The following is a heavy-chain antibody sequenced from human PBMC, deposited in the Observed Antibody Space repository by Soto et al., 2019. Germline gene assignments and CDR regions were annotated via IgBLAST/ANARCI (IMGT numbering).Heavy chain of an antibody. D-gene: IGHD3-10*01. CDR3: ARSGYYGFVY. CDR2: IYYTGST. Sequence: SETLSLTCAVSGESVIYYYWSWIRQPPGKGLEWIGHIYYTGSTNYNPSLRSRVTMSQDTSKNQFSLKLASVTAADTAVYYCARSGYYGFVYWGQGALVTVSS. CDR1: GESVIYYY. J-gene: IGHJ4*02. V-gene: IGHV4-59*02.